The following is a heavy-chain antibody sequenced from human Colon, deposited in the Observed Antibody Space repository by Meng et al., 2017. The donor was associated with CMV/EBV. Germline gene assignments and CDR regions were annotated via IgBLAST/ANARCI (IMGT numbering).Heavy chain of an antibody. J-gene: IGHJ5*02. CDR1: GNILSGDY. Sequence: ASVKVSCKASGNILSGDYIHWVRQAPGQGLDWVGMVSLTGERPKCAQKFQGRVTMTRDTSTSTFYMELSSLVSEDTAVYYCARMFAASSGWFDPWGQGTLVTVSS. CDR2: VSLTGERP. V-gene: IGHV1-46*01. CDR3: ARMFAASSGWFDP. D-gene: IGHD6-6*01.